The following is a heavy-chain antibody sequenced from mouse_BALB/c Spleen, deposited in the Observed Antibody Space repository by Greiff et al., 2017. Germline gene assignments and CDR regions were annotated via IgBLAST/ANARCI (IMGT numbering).Heavy chain of an antibody. D-gene: IGHD3-2*01. J-gene: IGHJ3*01. Sequence: VQLQQSGTVLARPGASVKMSCKASGYTFTSYWMHWVKQRPGQGLEWIGAIYPGNSDTSYNQKFKGKAKLTAVTSTSTAYMELSSLTNEDSAVYYCTRGGDSSGYPFAYWGQGTLVTVSA. CDR3: TRGGDSSGYPFAY. V-gene: IGHV1-5*01. CDR1: GYTFTSYW. CDR2: IYPGNSDT.